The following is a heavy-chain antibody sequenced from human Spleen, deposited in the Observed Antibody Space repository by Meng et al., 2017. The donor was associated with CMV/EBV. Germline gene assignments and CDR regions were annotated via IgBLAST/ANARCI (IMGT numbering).Heavy chain of an antibody. V-gene: IGHV1-69*10. CDR3: AREVHYYDSSGYYYSWLDGGPFQH. CDR1: GGTFSSYA. J-gene: IGHJ1*01. Sequence: SVKVSCKASGGTFSSYAISWVRQAPGQGLEWMGGIIPILGIANYAQKFQGRVTITADKSTSTAYMELSSLRSEDTAVYYCAREVHYYDSSGYYYSWLDGGPFQHWGQGTLVTVSS. D-gene: IGHD3-22*01. CDR2: IIPILGIA.